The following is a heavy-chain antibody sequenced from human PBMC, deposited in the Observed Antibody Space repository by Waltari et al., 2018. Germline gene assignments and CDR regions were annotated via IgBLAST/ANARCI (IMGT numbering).Heavy chain of an antibody. CDR2: MNPNSGNT. V-gene: IGHV1-8*01. Sequence: QVQLVQSGAEVKKHGASVKVSCKASGYTFTSYDINWVRQATGQGLEWMGLMNPNSGNTGYAPKFQGRVTMTSNTSISTAYMELSSLRSEDTAVYYCARAPPYYYGSGSLGYWGQGTLVTVSS. CDR1: GYTFTSYD. CDR3: ARAPPYYYGSGSLGY. J-gene: IGHJ4*02. D-gene: IGHD3-10*01.